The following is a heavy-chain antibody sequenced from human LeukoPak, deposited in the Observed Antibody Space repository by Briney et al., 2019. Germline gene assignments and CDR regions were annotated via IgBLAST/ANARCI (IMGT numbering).Heavy chain of an antibody. J-gene: IGHJ5*01. D-gene: IGHD1-1*01. CDR1: GFTFSSYA. CDR3: AKEDLRAHTTGFDS. V-gene: IGHV3-23*01. CDR2: ISGSGGT. Sequence: PGGSLRLSCAASGFTFSSYAVSWVRQAPGRGLEWVSAISGSGGTYYIASVKGRFIVPRENSRNTLYLQLNSLRAEDTAIYYCAKEDLRAHTTGFDSWGQKTLVTVSS.